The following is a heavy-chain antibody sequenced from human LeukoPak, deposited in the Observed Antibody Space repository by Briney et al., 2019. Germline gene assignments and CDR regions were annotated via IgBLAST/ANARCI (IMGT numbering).Heavy chain of an antibody. D-gene: IGHD3-9*01. Sequence: ASVNVSCKVSGYTLTELSMHWVRQAPGKGLEWMGGFDPEDGETIYAQKFQGRVTMTEDTSTDTAYMELSSLRSEDTAVYYCATVGYVLRYFDWSPGAFDIWGQGTMVTVSS. J-gene: IGHJ3*02. V-gene: IGHV1-24*01. CDR2: FDPEDGET. CDR1: GYTLTELS. CDR3: ATVGYVLRYFDWSPGAFDI.